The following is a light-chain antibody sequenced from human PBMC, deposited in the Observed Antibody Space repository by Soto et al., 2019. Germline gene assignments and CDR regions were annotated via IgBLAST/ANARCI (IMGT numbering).Light chain of an antibody. Sequence: EIVLTQSPCTLSLSPGERATLSCRASQSVSNNYLAWYQQKPGQAPRLLIYGASNRATGIPDRFSGSGSGTDFTLTISRLEPEDFAIYYCQQRSSWPLTFGQGTRLEIK. CDR2: GAS. CDR1: QSVSNNY. CDR3: QQRSSWPLT. J-gene: IGKJ5*01. V-gene: IGKV3D-20*02.